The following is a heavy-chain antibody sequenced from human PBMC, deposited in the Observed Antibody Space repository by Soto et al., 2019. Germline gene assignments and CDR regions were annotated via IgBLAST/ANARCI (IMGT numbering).Heavy chain of an antibody. V-gene: IGHV3-33*01. D-gene: IGHD3-22*01. CDR1: GFTFSTYG. Sequence: GGSLRLSCEASGFTFSTYGMHWVRQAPGKGLEWVAIIWNDGSNEYYADSVKGRFTISRDNSKNTLYLQLRNLRAEDSAVYFCARTYYYDSTGYYRTFDYWGQGTLVTVSS. CDR3: ARTYYYDSTGYYRTFDY. CDR2: IWNDGSNE. J-gene: IGHJ4*02.